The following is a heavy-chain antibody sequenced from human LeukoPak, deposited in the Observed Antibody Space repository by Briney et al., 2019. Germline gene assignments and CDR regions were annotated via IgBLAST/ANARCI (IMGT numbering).Heavy chain of an antibody. V-gene: IGHV3-9*01. D-gene: IGHD6-19*01. CDR1: GFTFDNYA. CDR2: ISWNSGTI. Sequence: GRSLRLSCAASGFTFDNYAMNWVRQVPGKGLEWVSLISWNSGTIGYADSVKGRFTISRDNANNFLYLQMNSLRAEDTALYYCARAYKDRSLAGKKEFFQHWGQGTLVTVSS. CDR3: ARAYKDRSLAGKKEFFQH. J-gene: IGHJ1*01.